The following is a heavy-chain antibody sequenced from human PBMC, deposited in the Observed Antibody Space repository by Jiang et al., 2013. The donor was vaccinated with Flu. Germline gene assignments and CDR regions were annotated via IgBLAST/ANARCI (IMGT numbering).Heavy chain of an antibody. CDR2: SITVGAP. CDR3: ARHDDYVWGSYRSFVGYYGMDV. CDR1: SISSYY. V-gene: IGHV4-59*08. Sequence: SISSYYWRLDPAAPTGRDWSGLGISITVGAPTTTPPSKSRVTISVDTSKNQFSLKLSSVTAADTAVYYCARHDDYVWGSYRSFVGYYGMDVWGKGTTVTVSS. J-gene: IGHJ6*04. D-gene: IGHD3-16*02.